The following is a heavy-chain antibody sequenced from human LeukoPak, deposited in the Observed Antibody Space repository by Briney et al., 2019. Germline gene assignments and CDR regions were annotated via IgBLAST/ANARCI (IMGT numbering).Heavy chain of an antibody. Sequence: PGGSLRLSCAASGFTFSSYEMNWVRQAPGKGLEWVSYISTSGSTTYYADSVKGRLTISRDNAKNSLYLQMASLRAEDTAVYYCARDSVTYSTPDYWGQGTLVTVSS. V-gene: IGHV3-48*03. CDR2: ISTSGSTT. CDR1: GFTFSSYE. CDR3: ARDSVTYSTPDY. D-gene: IGHD6-13*01. J-gene: IGHJ4*02.